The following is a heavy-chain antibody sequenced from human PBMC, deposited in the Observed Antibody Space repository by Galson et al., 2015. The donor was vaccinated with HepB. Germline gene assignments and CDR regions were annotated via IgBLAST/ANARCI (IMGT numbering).Heavy chain of an antibody. D-gene: IGHD3-16*02. J-gene: IGHJ4*02. CDR2: ISSDGSKK. CDR3: ARDLRSLFDYFDY. Sequence: MNWVRQAPGKGLEWVAVISSDGSKKYYADSVKGRFTISRDNSKNTLYLQMNNLRTEDTAVYYCARDLRSLFDYFDYWGQGTLVTVSS. V-gene: IGHV3-30*04.